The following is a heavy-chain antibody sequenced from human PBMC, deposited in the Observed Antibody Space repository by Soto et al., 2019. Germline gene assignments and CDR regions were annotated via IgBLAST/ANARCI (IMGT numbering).Heavy chain of an antibody. CDR1: GFTISSNA. Sequence: GGSLRLSCAASGFTISSNAMYWVRQAPGKGLEWVSAISDRGATTHYADSVKGRFTISRGTSKNTLYLQLNTLRADDTAVYYCAKDKPGTTSFDYWGQGTLLTVSS. V-gene: IGHV3-23*01. CDR2: ISDRGATT. D-gene: IGHD1-1*01. J-gene: IGHJ4*02. CDR3: AKDKPGTTSFDY.